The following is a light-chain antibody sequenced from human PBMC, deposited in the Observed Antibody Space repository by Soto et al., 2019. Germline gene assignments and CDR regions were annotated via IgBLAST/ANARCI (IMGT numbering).Light chain of an antibody. J-gene: IGKJ4*01. Sequence: ETVMTQSPATLSVSPGERATLSCRASLSISSNLAWYQQKPGQAPRLLMFRTSTRATGIPARFSGSGSGTEFNITISSLQSEDFAVYYCQQYNNWPRATFGGVTKVEIK. V-gene: IGKV3-15*01. CDR3: QQYNNWPRAT. CDR2: RTS. CDR1: LSISSN.